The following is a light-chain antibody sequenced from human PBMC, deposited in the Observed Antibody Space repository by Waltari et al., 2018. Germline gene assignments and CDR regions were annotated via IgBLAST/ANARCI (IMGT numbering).Light chain of an antibody. V-gene: IGLV1-44*01. Sequence: QSVLTQPPSASGTPGQRVTISCSGSSSNIGSNTVNWYQQLPGTAPKLLIHRNNQRPSGVPDRFSGSKSGTSASLAISGLQSEDEADYYGAAWDDSLNGVVFGGGTKLTVL. CDR1: SSNIGSNT. CDR3: AAWDDSLNGVV. J-gene: IGLJ2*01. CDR2: RNN.